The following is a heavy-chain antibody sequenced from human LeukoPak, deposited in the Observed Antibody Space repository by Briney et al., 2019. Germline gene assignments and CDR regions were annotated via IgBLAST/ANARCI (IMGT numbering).Heavy chain of an antibody. V-gene: IGHV3-30-3*01. J-gene: IGHJ4*02. D-gene: IGHD5-18*01. CDR3: ARMGNTAMVSDNY. CDR1: GFTFSNYA. Sequence: GGSLRLSCAASGFTFSNYAIHWVRQAPGKGLEWVAAISYDGSNKYYADSVKGRFTISRDNSRNTLYLQMNILRDEDTALYYCARMGNTAMVSDNYWGQGTLVTVSS. CDR2: ISYDGSNK.